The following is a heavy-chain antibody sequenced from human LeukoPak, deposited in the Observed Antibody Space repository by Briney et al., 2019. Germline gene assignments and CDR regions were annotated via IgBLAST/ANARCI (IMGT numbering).Heavy chain of an antibody. CDR2: IYYSGST. D-gene: IGHD3-22*01. CDR1: GGSLSSGDYY. J-gene: IGHJ4*02. Sequence: SETLSLTCTVSGGSLSSGDYYWSWIRQPPGKGLEWIGYIYYSGSTYYNPSLKSRVTISVDTSKNQFSLKLSSVTAADTAVYYCARDSGYYYDSSGYPCWGQGTLVTVSS. V-gene: IGHV4-30-4*01. CDR3: ARDSGYYYDSSGYPC.